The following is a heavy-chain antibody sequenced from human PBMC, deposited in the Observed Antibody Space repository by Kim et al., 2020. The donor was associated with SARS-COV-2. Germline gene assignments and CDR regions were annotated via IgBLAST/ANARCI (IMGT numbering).Heavy chain of an antibody. V-gene: IGHV4-34*01. CDR1: GGSFSGYY. Sequence: SETLSLTCAVYGGSFSGYYWSWIRQPPGKGLEWIGEINHSGSTNYNPSLKSRVTISVDTSKNQFSLKLSSVTAADTAVYYCARAISSSWYPRYVYWGQGT. D-gene: IGHD6-13*01. CDR3: ARAISSSWYPRYVY. J-gene: IGHJ4*02. CDR2: INHSGST.